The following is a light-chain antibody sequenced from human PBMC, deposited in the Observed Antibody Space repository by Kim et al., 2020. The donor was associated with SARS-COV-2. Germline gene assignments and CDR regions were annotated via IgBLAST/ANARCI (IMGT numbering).Light chain of an antibody. CDR2: DNN. Sequence: GQKVTISCSGSRSNIGKNFVSWYQHLPGTAPKLLIYDNNNRPSGIPDRFSGSKSGTSATLGITGLQTGDEADYYCATWDDGLSAAVFGGGTQLTVL. CDR3: ATWDDGLSAAV. J-gene: IGLJ3*02. CDR1: RSNIGKNF. V-gene: IGLV1-51*01.